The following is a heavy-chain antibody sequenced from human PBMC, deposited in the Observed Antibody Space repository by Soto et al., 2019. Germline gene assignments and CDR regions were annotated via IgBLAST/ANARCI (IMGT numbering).Heavy chain of an antibody. CDR1: GGSISSGGYY. J-gene: IGHJ5*02. D-gene: IGHD6-19*01. Sequence: LSLTCTVSGGSISSGGYYWSWLRQHPGKGLEYIGYVYYSGSTYYNPSLKSRVTMSVDTSKNQFSLKLSSVTAADTAVYYCARDLNPRGFQAGFDPWGQGALVTVSS. CDR2: VYYSGST. CDR3: ARDLNPRGFQAGFDP. V-gene: IGHV4-31*03.